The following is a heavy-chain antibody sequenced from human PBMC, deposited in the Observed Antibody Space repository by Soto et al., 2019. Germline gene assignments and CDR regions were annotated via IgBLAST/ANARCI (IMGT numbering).Heavy chain of an antibody. CDR2: IWYDGSNE. Sequence: PGGSLRLSCAAFGFSFTGFDMHSVRQAPGKGLEWVAVIWYDGSNEYFADSVKGRFTISRDNSKNTVYLQMNSLRAEDPAVYYCAKENRILDYWGLGTLVTVSS. V-gene: IGHV3-33*06. CDR1: GFSFTGFD. CDR3: AKENRILDY. J-gene: IGHJ4*02.